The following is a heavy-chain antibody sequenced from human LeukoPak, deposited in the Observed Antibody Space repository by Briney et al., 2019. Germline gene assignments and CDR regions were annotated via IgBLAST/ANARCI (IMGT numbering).Heavy chain of an antibody. D-gene: IGHD2-2*01. CDR3: ARRAPGYCITTSCPDTYYYYYYMDV. Sequence: GGSLRLSCAASGFTFSTSSMNWVRQAPGKGLEWVSYIRGSGTTIYYADSVKGRFTVSRDNAKNSVYLQMNNLRAEDTAVYYCARRAPGYCITTSCPDTYYYYYYMDVWGKGTTVTVSS. J-gene: IGHJ6*03. V-gene: IGHV3-48*04. CDR1: GFTFSTSS. CDR2: IRGSGTTI.